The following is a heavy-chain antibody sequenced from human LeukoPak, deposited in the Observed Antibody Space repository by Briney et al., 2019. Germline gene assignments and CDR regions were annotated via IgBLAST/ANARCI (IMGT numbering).Heavy chain of an antibody. CDR1: GGTFSSYA. Sequence: SVKVSCKASGGTFSSYAISWVRQAPGQGLEWMGGIIPIFGTANYAQKFQGRVTITADESTSTAYMELSSLRAEDTAVYYCAKDGGNHYDAGGSYLMRSYMDVWGKGTTVTVSS. CDR2: IIPIFGTA. CDR3: AKDGGNHYDAGGSYLMRSYMDV. D-gene: IGHD3-22*01. J-gene: IGHJ6*03. V-gene: IGHV1-69*13.